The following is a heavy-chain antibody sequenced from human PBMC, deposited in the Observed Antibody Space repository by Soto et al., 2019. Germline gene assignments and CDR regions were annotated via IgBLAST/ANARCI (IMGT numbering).Heavy chain of an antibody. CDR2: INPNSGAT. D-gene: IGHD5-12*01. J-gene: IGHJ5*02. Sequence: GASVKVSCKAYGYTFTDFFLHWLRQAPGQGLEWMGWINPNSGATNYAQKFQGRVTMTRDTSVNTAYMELSRLRSDDTAVYYCVKDKILPATIYGGAYNCFDPWGQGTLVTVSS. CDR1: GYTFTDFF. CDR3: VKDKILPATIYGGAYNCFDP. V-gene: IGHV1-2*02.